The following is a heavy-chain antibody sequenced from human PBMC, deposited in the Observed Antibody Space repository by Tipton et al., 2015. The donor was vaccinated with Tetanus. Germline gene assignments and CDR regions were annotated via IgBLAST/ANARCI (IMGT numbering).Heavy chain of an antibody. V-gene: IGHV4-59*01. CDR1: GGSLSSSH. CDR2: ITYSRNT. Sequence: TLSLTCTVTGGSLSSSHWAWIRQPPGRGLEWLGKITYSRNTNYNSTLKSRPTIPLDASSGQFSLKLTSATAADTAVYYCARERIRLVGEVIFRYFDLWGRGTLVTVSS. D-gene: IGHD3-3*02. CDR3: ARERIRLVGEVIFRYFDL. J-gene: IGHJ2*01.